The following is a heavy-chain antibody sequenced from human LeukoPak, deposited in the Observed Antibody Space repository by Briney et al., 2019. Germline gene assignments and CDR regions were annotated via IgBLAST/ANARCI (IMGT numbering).Heavy chain of an antibody. V-gene: IGHV1-2*02. D-gene: IGHD3-22*01. CDR1: GYTFTGYY. CDR3: ARARNYYDSSGYDDFEY. Sequence: VASVKVSXKASGYTFTGYYMHWVRQAPGQGLEWMGWINPNSGGTNYAQKFQGRVTMTRDTSISTAYMELSRLRSDDTAVYYCARARNYYDSSGYDDFEYWGQGTLVTVSS. CDR2: INPNSGGT. J-gene: IGHJ4*02.